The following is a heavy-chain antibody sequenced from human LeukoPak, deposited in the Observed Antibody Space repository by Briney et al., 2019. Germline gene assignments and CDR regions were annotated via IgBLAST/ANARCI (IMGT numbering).Heavy chain of an antibody. V-gene: IGHV4-59*12. CDR1: GGSISSYY. J-gene: IGHJ5*02. CDR3: ARVQSRLSWFDP. Sequence: SETLSLTCTVSGGSISSYYWSWIRQPPGRGLEWIGYIYYSGSTNYNPSLKSRVTISVDTSKNQFSLRLGSVTAADTAVYYCARVQSRLSWFDPWGQGTLVTVSS. CDR2: IYYSGST.